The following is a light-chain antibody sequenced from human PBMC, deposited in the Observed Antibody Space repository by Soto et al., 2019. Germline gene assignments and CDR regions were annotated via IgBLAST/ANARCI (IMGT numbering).Light chain of an antibody. Sequence: QSVLTQPASVSGSPGQSITISCTGTSSDVGGYNYVSWYQQHPGKAPKLMIYEVINRPSGVSNRFSGSKSGNTASLTISGLQAEDEADYYCRSYASSSYLFGSGTKVTVL. CDR3: RSYASSSYL. CDR1: SSDVGGYNY. V-gene: IGLV2-14*01. CDR2: EVI. J-gene: IGLJ1*01.